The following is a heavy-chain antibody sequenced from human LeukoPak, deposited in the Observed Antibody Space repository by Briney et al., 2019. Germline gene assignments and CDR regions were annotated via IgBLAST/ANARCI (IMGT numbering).Heavy chain of an antibody. CDR3: VKESTSYHWYFDL. V-gene: IGHV4-59*01. CDR1: GGSISNYY. Sequence: SETLSLTCTVSGGSISNYYWSWIRQPPGKGLEWIGYIYYGGSTNYNPSLKSRVTISVDTSKNQFSLKLSSVTAADTAVYYCVKESTSYHWYFDLWGRGTLVTVSS. J-gene: IGHJ2*01. CDR2: IYYGGST.